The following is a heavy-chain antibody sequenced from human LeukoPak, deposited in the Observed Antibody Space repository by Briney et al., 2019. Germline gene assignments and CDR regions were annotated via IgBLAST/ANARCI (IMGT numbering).Heavy chain of an antibody. D-gene: IGHD3-3*01. CDR3: ARASITILAVPYYFDY. CDR1: GFSFSTYG. V-gene: IGHV3-30*02. J-gene: IGHJ4*02. Sequence: GGSLRLSCVASGFSFSTYGMHWVRQAPGKGLEWVAFIRHDGSSKYYADSVKGRFTISRDSSKDTLYLQMNSLRAEDTAVYYCARASITILAVPYYFDYWGQGTLVTVSS. CDR2: IRHDGSSK.